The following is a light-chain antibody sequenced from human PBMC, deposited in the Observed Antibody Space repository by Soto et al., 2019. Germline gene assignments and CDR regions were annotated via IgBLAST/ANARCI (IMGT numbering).Light chain of an antibody. Sequence: DIQMTQSPSSLSASVGDRVTITFRASQSISSYLNWYQQKPGKAPKLLIYAASSLQSGVPSRFSGSGSGTDFTLTISSLQPEDFATYYCQQSYSTPHITFGQGTRLEIK. CDR1: QSISSY. CDR2: AAS. J-gene: IGKJ5*01. V-gene: IGKV1-39*01. CDR3: QQSYSTPHIT.